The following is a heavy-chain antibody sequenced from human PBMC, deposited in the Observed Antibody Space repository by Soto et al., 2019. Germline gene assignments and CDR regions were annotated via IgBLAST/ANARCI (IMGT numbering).Heavy chain of an antibody. V-gene: IGHV1-69*13. Sequence: GASVKVSCKASGGTFSSYAISWVRQAPGQGLEWMGGIIPIFGTANYAQKFQGRVTITADESTSTAYMELSSLRSEDTAVYYCARALDNQGYYYGMDVWGQGTTVTVSS. CDR2: IIPIFGTA. J-gene: IGHJ6*02. CDR1: GGTFSSYA. CDR3: ARALDNQGYYYGMDV.